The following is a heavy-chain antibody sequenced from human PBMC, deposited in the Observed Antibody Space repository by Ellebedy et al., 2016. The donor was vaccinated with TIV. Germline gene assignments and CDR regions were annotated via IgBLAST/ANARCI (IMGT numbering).Heavy chain of an antibody. V-gene: IGHV5-51*01. CDR3: ARQGERPFDF. J-gene: IGHJ4*02. Sequence: KVSCKVSGYSFTNYWIGWVRQMPGKGLDWMGAIYPGDSNTKYSPSFQGHVTISVDNSINTAYLQWSSLKASDTAMYYCARQGERPFDFWGQGTLVTVSS. D-gene: IGHD1-1*01. CDR1: GYSFTNYW. CDR2: IYPGDSNT.